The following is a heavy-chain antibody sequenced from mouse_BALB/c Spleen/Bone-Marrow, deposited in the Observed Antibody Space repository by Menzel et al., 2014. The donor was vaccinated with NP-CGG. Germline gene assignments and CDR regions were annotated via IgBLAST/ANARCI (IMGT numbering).Heavy chain of an antibody. CDR1: EYEFPSHD. D-gene: IGHD1-1*01. CDR3: ARQGDYGSSWFAY. CDR2: INSDGGST. J-gene: IGHJ3*01. Sequence: EVKLMESGGGLVQPGESLKLSCESNEYEFPSHDMSWVRKTPEKRLELVAVINSDGGSTFYPDTMERRFIISRDNTKKTLYLQMSSLRSEDTALYYCARQGDYGSSWFAYWGQGTLVTVSA. V-gene: IGHV5-2*01.